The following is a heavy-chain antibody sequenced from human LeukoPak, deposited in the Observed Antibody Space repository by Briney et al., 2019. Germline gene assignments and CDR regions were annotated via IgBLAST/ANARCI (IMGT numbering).Heavy chain of an antibody. CDR2: IIPIFGTA. D-gene: IGHD3-22*01. V-gene: IGHV1-69*13. CDR1: GGTFSSYA. Sequence: SVKVSCKASGGTFSSYAISWVRQAPGQGLEWMGGIIPIFGTANYAQKFQGRVTITADESTSTAYMELSSLRSEDTAVYYCAGGLYYYDSSGYYPYYYFDYWGQGTLVTVSS. J-gene: IGHJ4*02. CDR3: AGGLYYYDSSGYYPYYYFDY.